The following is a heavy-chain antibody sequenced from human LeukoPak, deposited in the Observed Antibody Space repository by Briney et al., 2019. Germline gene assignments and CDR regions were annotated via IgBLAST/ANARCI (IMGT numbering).Heavy chain of an antibody. J-gene: IGHJ3*02. Sequence: ASVKVSCKASGYIFTSYGISWVRQAPGQGLEWMGWINAYNGNTNYAQKLQGRVTMTTDTSTSTAYMELRSLRSDDTAVYYCARDLFCSSTSCYNAFDIWGQGTMVTVSS. CDR1: GYIFTSYG. V-gene: IGHV1-18*01. CDR2: INAYNGNT. CDR3: ARDLFCSSTSCYNAFDI. D-gene: IGHD2-2*01.